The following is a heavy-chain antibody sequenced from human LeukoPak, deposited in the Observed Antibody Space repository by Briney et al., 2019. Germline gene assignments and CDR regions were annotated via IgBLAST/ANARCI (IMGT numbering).Heavy chain of an antibody. V-gene: IGHV4-59*11. Sequence: SETLSLTCTVSGGSISSHYWSWIRQPPGKGLEWIGYMYDSGSTKDNPSLKSRVTLSADTSKNQFSLRLSSVTAADTAVYYCATIKRGYIYGYFDFWGQGILVTV. CDR1: GGSISSHY. D-gene: IGHD5-18*01. CDR2: MYDSGST. J-gene: IGHJ4*02. CDR3: ATIKRGYIYGYFDF.